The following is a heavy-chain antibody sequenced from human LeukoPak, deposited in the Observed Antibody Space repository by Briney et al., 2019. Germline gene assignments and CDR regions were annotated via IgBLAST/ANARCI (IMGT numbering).Heavy chain of an antibody. Sequence: SETPSLTCIVSGDSISSSSYYWGWVRQPRGKGLEWIGSIISGSTYYNPSLKSRVTISVDTSKNQFSLKLSSVTAADTAVYYCARETKTYYFDSSAYYPYYFDCWGQGTLVTVSS. V-gene: IGHV4-39*02. CDR2: IISGST. CDR1: GDSISSSSYY. CDR3: ARETKTYYFDSSAYYPYYFDC. J-gene: IGHJ4*02. D-gene: IGHD3-22*01.